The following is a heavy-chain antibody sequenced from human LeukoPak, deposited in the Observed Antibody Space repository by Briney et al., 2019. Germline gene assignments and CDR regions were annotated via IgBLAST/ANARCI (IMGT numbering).Heavy chain of an antibody. CDR2: IYHSGNT. V-gene: IGHV4-30-2*01. CDR1: GGSVTSGGYS. Sequence: SETLSLTCAVSGGSVTSGGYSGSWIRRPPGRGLEWMVYIYHSGNTYYNPSLKSRVTISVDRSKNQFSLKLSSVTAADTAVYYCARGGAAKVTTYYYGMDVWGQGATVTVSS. D-gene: IGHD4-11*01. CDR3: ARGGAAKVTTYYYGMDV. J-gene: IGHJ6*02.